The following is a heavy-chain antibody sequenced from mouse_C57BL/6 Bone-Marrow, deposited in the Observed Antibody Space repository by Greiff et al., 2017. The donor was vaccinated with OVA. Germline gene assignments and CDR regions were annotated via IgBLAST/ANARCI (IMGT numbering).Heavy chain of an antibody. J-gene: IGHJ3*01. V-gene: IGHV1-54*01. D-gene: IGHD2-5*01. CDR2: INPGSGGT. Sequence: QVQLQQSGAELVRPGTSVKVSCKASGYAFTNYLIEWVKQRPGQGLEWIGVINPGSGGTNYNEKFKGKATLTADKSSSTAYMQLSSLTSEDSAVYFCARSSYSNFAYWGQGTLVTVSA. CDR3: ARSSYSNFAY. CDR1: GYAFTNYL.